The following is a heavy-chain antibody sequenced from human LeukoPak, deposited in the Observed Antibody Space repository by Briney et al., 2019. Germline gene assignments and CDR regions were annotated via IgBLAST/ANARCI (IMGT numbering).Heavy chain of an antibody. V-gene: IGHV5-51*01. CDR1: GYSLTSYW. CDR3: ARLCYYDSSDAFDI. D-gene: IGHD3-22*01. CDR2: IYPGDSDT. J-gene: IGHJ3*02. Sequence: GESLKTSCKGSGYSLTSYWIGWVRQMPGKGLEWMGIIYPGDSDTRYSPSFQGQVTISADKSISTAYLQWSSLKASDTAMYYCARLCYYDSSDAFDIWGQGTMVTVSS.